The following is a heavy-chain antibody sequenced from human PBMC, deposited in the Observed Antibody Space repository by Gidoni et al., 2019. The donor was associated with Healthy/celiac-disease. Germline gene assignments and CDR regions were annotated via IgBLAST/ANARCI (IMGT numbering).Heavy chain of an antibody. D-gene: IGHD3-16*02. J-gene: IGHJ4*02. V-gene: IGHV3-21*01. CDR3: ARDGGLHLGELSGWLDY. CDR2: ISSSSSYI. Sequence: EVQLVESGGGLVKPGGALRLSCAASGFTFSCYSMNWVRQAPGKGLEWVSSISSSSSYIYYADSVKGRFTISRDNAKNSLYLQMNSLRAEDTAVYYCARDGGLHLGELSGWLDYWGQGTLVTVSS. CDR1: GFTFSCYS.